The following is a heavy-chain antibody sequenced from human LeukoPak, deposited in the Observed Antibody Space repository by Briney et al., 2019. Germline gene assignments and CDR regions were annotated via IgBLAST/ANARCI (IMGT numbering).Heavy chain of an antibody. CDR2: IWFDGSNK. Sequence: GGSLRLSCAASGFTFSSFAMHWVRQAPGKGLEWVAVIWFDGSNKYYADSVRGRFTISRDNSKNTLYLQMNSLRVEDTAVYYCATEPGIGYAFDIWGQGRMVTVSS. CDR3: ATEPGIGYAFDI. J-gene: IGHJ3*02. D-gene: IGHD2-15*01. CDR1: GFTFSSFA. V-gene: IGHV3-33*01.